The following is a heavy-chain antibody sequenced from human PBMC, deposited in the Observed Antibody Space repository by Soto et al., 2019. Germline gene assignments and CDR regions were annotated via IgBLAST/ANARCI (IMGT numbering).Heavy chain of an antibody. CDR1: GGSFSGYY. Sequence: SETLSLTCVVYGGSFSGYYWSWIRQSPGKGLEWIGGINHRGSTNYNPSLESRVTISVDTSKNQFSLKLPSVTAADTAMYYCARDGFCTSPTCRVGNWFDPWGQGTMVTVYS. CDR2: INHRGST. CDR3: ARDGFCTSPTCRVGNWFDP. J-gene: IGHJ5*02. V-gene: IGHV4-34*01. D-gene: IGHD2-2*01.